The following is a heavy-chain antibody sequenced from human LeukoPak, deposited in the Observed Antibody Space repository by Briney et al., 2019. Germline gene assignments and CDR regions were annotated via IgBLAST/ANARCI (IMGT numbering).Heavy chain of an antibody. CDR1: GRSFSGYY. D-gene: IGHD3-22*01. V-gene: IGHV4-34*01. CDR3: ARVGYYYDSSGYYPLRNYYYYYGMDV. Sequence: SETLSPTCAVYGRSFSGYYWSWIREPPGKGLEWIGEINHSGSTNYNPSLKSRVTISVDTSKNQFSLKLSCVTAADTAVYYCARVGYYYDSSGYYPLRNYYYYYGMDVWGQGTTVTVSS. CDR2: INHSGST. J-gene: IGHJ6*02.